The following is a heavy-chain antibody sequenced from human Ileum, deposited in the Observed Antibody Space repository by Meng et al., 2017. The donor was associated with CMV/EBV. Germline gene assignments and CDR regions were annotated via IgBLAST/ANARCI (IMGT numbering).Heavy chain of an antibody. Sequence: VTLQGSGPGSVKPSETLSPTCTVSGDSITSFYWSWIRQPAGKALEWIGRIYHGGSTNYNPSLKSRVTLSVDTSKNQFSMRLTSVTAADTAVYYCARGPGGFGDFNFDYWGQGTLVTVSS. D-gene: IGHD3-16*01. CDR3: ARGPGGFGDFNFDY. CDR1: GDSITSFY. J-gene: IGHJ4*02. CDR2: IYHGGST. V-gene: IGHV4-4*07.